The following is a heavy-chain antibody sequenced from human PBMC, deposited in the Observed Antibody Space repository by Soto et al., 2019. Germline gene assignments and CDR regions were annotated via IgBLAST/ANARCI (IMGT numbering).Heavy chain of an antibody. CDR1: GFTFSSYS. CDR3: ESDGKYYDILTGPSDY. V-gene: IGHV3-21*01. CDR2: ISSSSSYI. D-gene: IGHD3-9*01. J-gene: IGHJ4*02. Sequence: EVQLVESGGGLVKPGGSLRLSCAASGFTFSSYSMNWVRQAPGKGLEWVSSISSSSSYIYYADSVKGRFTISRDNAKNSLYLQMNSLRAEDTAVYYCESDGKYYDILTGPSDYWGQGTLVTVSS.